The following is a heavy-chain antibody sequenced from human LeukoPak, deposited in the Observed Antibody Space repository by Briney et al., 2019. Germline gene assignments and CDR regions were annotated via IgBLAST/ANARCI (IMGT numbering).Heavy chain of an antibody. CDR1: EFTFSSYA. CDR2: ISAGGGTT. V-gene: IGHV3-23*01. CDR3: AKDSSGLSPIHMDV. J-gene: IGHJ6*03. D-gene: IGHD6-19*01. Sequence: GGSLRLSCAASEFTFSSYAMTWVRQAPGKGLEWVSGISAGGGTTYYADSVKGRFSISRDNSKKTVYLQRNSLRAEDRAVYYCAKDSSGLSPIHMDVWGKGTKVTVS.